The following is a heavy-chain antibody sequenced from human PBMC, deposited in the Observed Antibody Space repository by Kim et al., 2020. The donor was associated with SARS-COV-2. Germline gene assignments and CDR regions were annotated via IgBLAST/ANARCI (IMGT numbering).Heavy chain of an antibody. D-gene: IGHD3-9*01. CDR3: ADGILTDYFDY. CDR2: IYHSGST. V-gene: IGHV4-38-2*02. CDR1: GYSISSGYY. Sequence: SETLSLTCTVSGYSISSGYYWGWIRQPPGKGLEWIGSIYHSGSTYYNPSLKSRVTISVDTSKNQFSLKLSSVTAADTAVYYCADGILTDYFDYWGQGTLVTVSS. J-gene: IGHJ4*02.